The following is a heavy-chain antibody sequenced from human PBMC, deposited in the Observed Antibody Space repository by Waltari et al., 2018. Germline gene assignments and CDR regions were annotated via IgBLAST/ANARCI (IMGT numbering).Heavy chain of an antibody. D-gene: IGHD1-7*01. CDR3: AREALGGTKAFDM. CDR2: INSNTGGA. CDR1: GYTFPAYH. J-gene: IGHJ3*02. Sequence: QIQIMQSGAEVKKPGASVKVSCQACGYTFPAYHTHWARQAPGQGLEWVGWINSNTGGADCAQSFQGRVTVTRDTSISTVYMVLSGLTSDDTAVYYCAREALGGTKAFDMWGQGTMVTVSS. V-gene: IGHV1-2*02.